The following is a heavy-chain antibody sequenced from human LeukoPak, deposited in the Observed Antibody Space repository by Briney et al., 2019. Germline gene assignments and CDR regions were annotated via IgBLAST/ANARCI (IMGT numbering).Heavy chain of an antibody. CDR2: MNPHSGDA. J-gene: IGHJ4*02. CDR1: GYTFTSYY. CDR3: ARGSLSSIAAHDY. Sequence: ASVKVSCKTSGYTFTSYYINWVRQATGQGLEWMGWMNPHSGDANYAQKFQGRVTITTDESTSTAYMELSSLRSEDTAVYYCARGSLSSIAAHDYWGQGTLVTVSS. D-gene: IGHD6-6*01. V-gene: IGHV1-8*01.